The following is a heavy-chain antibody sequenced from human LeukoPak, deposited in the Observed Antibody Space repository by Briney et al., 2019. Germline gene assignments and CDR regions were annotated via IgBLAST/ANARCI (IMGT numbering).Heavy chain of an antibody. CDR2: IYPGDSDT. V-gene: IGHV5-51*01. Sequence: GESLKISCQGSGFSFNTYWIGWVRQMPGKGLEWMGIIYPGDSDTRYSSSFEGQVNISADKSSSTSSLQWSFLKAPDSAMYYCVRRGSGPPFWYFDLWGRGTLVTVSS. CDR3: VRRGSGPPFWYFDL. D-gene: IGHD3-3*01. CDR1: GFSFNTYW. J-gene: IGHJ2*01.